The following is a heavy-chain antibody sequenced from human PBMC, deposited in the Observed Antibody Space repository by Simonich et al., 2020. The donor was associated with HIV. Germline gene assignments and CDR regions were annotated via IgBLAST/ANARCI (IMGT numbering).Heavy chain of an antibody. J-gene: IGHJ4*02. V-gene: IGHV4-34*01. CDR3: ASGGPRFLEWLSPFDY. CDR1: GGSFRGYY. Sequence: QVQLQQWGAGLLKPSETLSLTCAVYGGSFRGYYWSWIRQPPGKGLEWIGEINHSGSNNYNPSLKSRVTISVATSKNQFSLKLSSVTAADTAVYYCASGGPRFLEWLSPFDYWGQGTLVTVSS. CDR2: INHSGSN. D-gene: IGHD3-3*01.